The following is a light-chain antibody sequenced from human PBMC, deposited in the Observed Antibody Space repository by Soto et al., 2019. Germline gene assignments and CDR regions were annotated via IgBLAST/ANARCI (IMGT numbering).Light chain of an antibody. CDR3: QPYGTSPHT. CDR2: KAS. Sequence: DIQMTQSPSTLSASVGDRVTITCRASQSISTWLAWYQQKPGQAPTLLIYKASNVEAGVPSRISGSGSGTDFNITISSLQPEDFAAYYCQPYGTSPHTFGEGTTVEIK. CDR1: QSISTW. J-gene: IGKJ4*01. V-gene: IGKV1-5*03.